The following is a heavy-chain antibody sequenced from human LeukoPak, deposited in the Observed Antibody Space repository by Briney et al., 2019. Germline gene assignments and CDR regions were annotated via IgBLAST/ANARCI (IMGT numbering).Heavy chain of an antibody. CDR1: GDSINVYY. CDR3: ASMGGNWNDGNAFDI. D-gene: IGHD1-20*01. Sequence: SETLSLTCTVSGDSINVYYWSWIRQPAGKGLEWIGRISTTRSTYYNPSLKSRVTMSVDTSKNQLSLNVSSVTAADTAVYYCASMGGNWNDGNAFDIWGQGTMVTVSS. CDR2: ISTTRST. V-gene: IGHV4-4*07. J-gene: IGHJ3*02.